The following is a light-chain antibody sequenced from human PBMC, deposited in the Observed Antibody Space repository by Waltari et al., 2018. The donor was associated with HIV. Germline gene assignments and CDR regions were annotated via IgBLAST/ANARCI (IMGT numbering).Light chain of an antibody. Sequence: QSALTQPASVSASPGQSITISCTGSTSDTGDYNYVSWYQQGPGKAPKLIIYEVSNRPSGVSNRFSGSKSGNTASLTISGLQPEDEADYFCGSFSTISTLIFGGGTKVTVL. CDR1: TSDTGDYNY. V-gene: IGLV2-14*01. J-gene: IGLJ2*01. CDR3: GSFSTISTLI. CDR2: EVS.